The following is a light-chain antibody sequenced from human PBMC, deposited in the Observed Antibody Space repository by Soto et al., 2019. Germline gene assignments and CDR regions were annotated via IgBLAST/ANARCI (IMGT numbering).Light chain of an antibody. J-gene: IGLJ2*01. CDR2: DNN. CDR3: GTWDSSLSALV. CDR1: SSNIGSNY. V-gene: IGLV1-51*01. Sequence: QSVLTQPPSVSAAPGQKVTISCSGSSSNIGSNYVYWYQQLPGTAPKLLIYDNNKRPSGIPDRFSGSKSGTSATLGITGLQTGDEADYYCGTWDSSLSALVFGGGTKLTVL.